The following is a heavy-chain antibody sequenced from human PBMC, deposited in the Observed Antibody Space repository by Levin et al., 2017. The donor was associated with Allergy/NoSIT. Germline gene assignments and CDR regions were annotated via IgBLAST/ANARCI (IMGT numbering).Heavy chain of an antibody. J-gene: IGHJ5*02. CDR3: ARQVVGDISGEFDP. V-gene: IGHV1-69*06. Sequence: SVKVSCKASGGTFTNYATIWVRQAPGQGLEWMGVIFPMFGTTYYAQQFQGRVTITADTSTNTAYLDLSSLRSEDTAVYYCARQVVGDISGEFDPWGQGTLVTVSS. CDR1: GGTFTNYA. D-gene: IGHD1-26*01. CDR2: IFPMFGTT.